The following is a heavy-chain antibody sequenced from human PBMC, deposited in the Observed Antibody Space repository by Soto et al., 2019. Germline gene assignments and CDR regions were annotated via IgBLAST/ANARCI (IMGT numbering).Heavy chain of an antibody. V-gene: IGHV4-38-2*02. D-gene: IGHD3-22*01. CDR3: ARDHYDSSGYYWRDNWFDP. Sequence: SETLSLTCAVSGYSISSGYYWGWIRQPPGKGLEWIGSIYHSGSTYYNPSLKSRVTISVDTSKNQFSLKLSSVTAADTAVYYCARDHYDSSGYYWRDNWFDPWGQGTQVTVSS. CDR2: IYHSGST. CDR1: GYSISSGYY. J-gene: IGHJ5*02.